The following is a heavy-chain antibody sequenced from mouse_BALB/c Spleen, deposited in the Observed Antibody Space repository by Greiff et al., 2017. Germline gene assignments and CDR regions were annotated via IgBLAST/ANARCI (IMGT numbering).Heavy chain of an antibody. CDR3: ARHFSYDYAWFAY. CDR2: ISSGGGST. Sequence: EVMLVESGGGLVKPGGSLKLSCAASGFAFSSYDMSWVRQTPEKRLEWVAYISSGGGSTYYPDTVKGRFTISRDNAKNTLYLQMSSLKSEDTAMYYCARHFSYDYAWFAYWGQGTLVTVSA. J-gene: IGHJ3*01. D-gene: IGHD2-4*01. CDR1: GFAFSSYD. V-gene: IGHV5-12-1*01.